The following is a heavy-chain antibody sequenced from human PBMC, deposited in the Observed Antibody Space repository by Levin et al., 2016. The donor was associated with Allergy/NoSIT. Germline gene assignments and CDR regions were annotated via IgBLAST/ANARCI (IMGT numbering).Heavy chain of an antibody. CDR2: IDPSDSYT. CDR3: ARLSGEGPAAIYSIYGMDV. D-gene: IGHD2-2*01. Sequence: VRQMPGKGLEWMGRIDPSDSYTNYSPSFQGHVTISADKSISTAYLQWSSLKASDTAMYYCARLSGEGPAAIYSIYGMDVWGQGTTVTVSS. J-gene: IGHJ6*02. V-gene: IGHV5-10-1*01.